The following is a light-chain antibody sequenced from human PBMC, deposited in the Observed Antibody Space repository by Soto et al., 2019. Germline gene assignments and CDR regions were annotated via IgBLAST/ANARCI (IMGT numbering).Light chain of an antibody. V-gene: IGLV3-1*01. J-gene: IGLJ1*01. Sequence: SYELTQPPSVSVSPGQTASITCSGDKSGDKYACWYQQKPGQSPVLVINQDSKRPSGIPERFSGSNSGNTATLTISGTQAMDEADYYCQAWDSSTAYYVFGTGTKLTVL. CDR2: QDS. CDR3: QAWDSSTAYYV. CDR1: KSGDKY.